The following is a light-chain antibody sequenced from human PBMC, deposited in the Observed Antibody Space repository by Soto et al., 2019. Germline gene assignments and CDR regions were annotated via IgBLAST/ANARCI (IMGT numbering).Light chain of an antibody. CDR3: QQYNGYWT. J-gene: IGKJ1*01. Sequence: DIQMTQSPSSLSASVGDRVTISFRASQGISNYLAWYQQKPGKVPKLLIYAASTLQSGVPSRFSGSGSGTDFTLTISSLQPEDFATYVCQQYNGYWTFGQGTKVDIK. CDR2: AAS. CDR1: QGISNY. V-gene: IGKV1-27*01.